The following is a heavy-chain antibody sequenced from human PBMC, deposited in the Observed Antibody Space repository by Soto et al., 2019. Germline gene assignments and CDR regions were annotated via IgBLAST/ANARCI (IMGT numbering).Heavy chain of an antibody. CDR2: MNAGNGNT. Sequence: QVQLVQSGAEVKKPGASVKVSCKASGYTFTSYVIHWVRQAPGQRLEWMGWMNAGNGNTNYSPRLQGRGTITRDSSASTAYMELTSLRSEDTAVYFCARASPSSSFRLFFDSWGQGTLVTVSS. CDR1: GYTFTSYV. V-gene: IGHV1-3*01. J-gene: IGHJ5*01. CDR3: ARASPSSSFRLFFDS. D-gene: IGHD6-6*01.